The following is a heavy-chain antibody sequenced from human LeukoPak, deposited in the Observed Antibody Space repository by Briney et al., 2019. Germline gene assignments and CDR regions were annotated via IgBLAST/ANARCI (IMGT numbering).Heavy chain of an antibody. J-gene: IGHJ5*02. D-gene: IGHD2-15*01. V-gene: IGHV4-38-2*02. CDR1: GYSISSGYY. CDR2: IYHSGST. CDR3: ARDPHTLSDIVVVVAATWFDP. Sequence: SETLSLTCTVSGYSISSGYYWGWIRQPPGKGLEWIGSIYHSGSTYYNPSLKSRVTISVDTSKNQFSLKLSSVTAADTAVYYYARDPHTLSDIVVVVAATWFDPWGQGTLVTVSS.